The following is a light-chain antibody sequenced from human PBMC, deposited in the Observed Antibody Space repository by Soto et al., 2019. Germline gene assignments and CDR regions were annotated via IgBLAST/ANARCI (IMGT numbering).Light chain of an antibody. CDR3: QQYNSYST. Sequence: DIQMTQSPSTLSASVVDRVTITCRASQSISSWLAWYQQKPGKAPKLLIYDASSLESGVPSRFSGSGSGTEFTLTISSLQPDDFATYYCQQYNSYSTFGRGAKVDIK. J-gene: IGKJ1*01. CDR1: QSISSW. V-gene: IGKV1-5*01. CDR2: DAS.